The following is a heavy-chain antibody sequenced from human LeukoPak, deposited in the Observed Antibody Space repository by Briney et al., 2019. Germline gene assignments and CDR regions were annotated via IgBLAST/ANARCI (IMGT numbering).Heavy chain of an antibody. D-gene: IGHD1-26*01. V-gene: IGHV4-4*07. J-gene: IGHJ4*02. CDR2: IYTSGST. CDR3: ARDLSGSYEYYFDY. Sequence: SETLSLTCAVYGGSFSGYYWSWIRQPAGKGLEWIGRIYTSGSTNYNPSLKSRVTMSVDTSKNQFSLKLSSVTAADTAVYYCARDLSGSYEYYFDYWGQGTLVSVSS. CDR1: GGSFSGYY.